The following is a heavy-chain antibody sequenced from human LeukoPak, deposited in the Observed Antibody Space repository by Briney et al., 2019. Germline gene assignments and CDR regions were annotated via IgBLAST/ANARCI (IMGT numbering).Heavy chain of an antibody. CDR1: GFTFSSYG. D-gene: IGHD3-10*01. J-gene: IGHJ6*03. CDR3: ARGRDLWFGEMDYYYYYMDV. Sequence: QAGGSLRLSCAASGFTFSSYGMHWVRQAPGKGLEWVAFIRYDGSNKYYADSVKGRFTISRDNAKNSLYLQMNSLRAEDTAVYYCARGRDLWFGEMDYYYYYMDVWGKGTTVTVSS. CDR2: IRYDGSNK. V-gene: IGHV3-30*02.